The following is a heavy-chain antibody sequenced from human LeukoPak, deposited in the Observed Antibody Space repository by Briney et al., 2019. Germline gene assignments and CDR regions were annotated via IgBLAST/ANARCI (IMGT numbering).Heavy chain of an antibody. D-gene: IGHD1-1*01. CDR1: GGSISSGSYY. V-gene: IGHV4-61*02. J-gene: IGHJ4*02. CDR2: IYTSGST. CDR3: ARVDWNPDY. Sequence: SETLSLTCTVSGGSISSGSYYWSWIRQPAGKGLEWIGRIYTSGSTNYNPSLESRVTISVDTSKNQFSLKVSSVTAADTAVYYCARVDWNPDYWGQGTLVTVSS.